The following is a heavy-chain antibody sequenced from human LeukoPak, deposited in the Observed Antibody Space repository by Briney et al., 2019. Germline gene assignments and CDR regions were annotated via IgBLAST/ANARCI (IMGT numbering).Heavy chain of an antibody. Sequence: GGSLRLSCAASGFTFSSYSMNWVRQPPGKGLEWVSSISSSSSYIYYAHSVKGRFTISRDKAKNSLYLQMSSLRAEDTAVYYGARESPPIVVVPAANNYYYYGMDVWGQGTTVTVSS. CDR3: ARESPPIVVVPAANNYYYYGMDV. D-gene: IGHD2-2*01. V-gene: IGHV3-21*01. CDR2: ISSSSSYI. CDR1: GFTFSSYS. J-gene: IGHJ6*02.